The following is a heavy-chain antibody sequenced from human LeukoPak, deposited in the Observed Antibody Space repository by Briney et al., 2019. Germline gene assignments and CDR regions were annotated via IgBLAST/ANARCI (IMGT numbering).Heavy chain of an antibody. CDR3: AKSRGVAGFDY. CDR2: IKQDGSEK. CDR1: GFTFSSYW. D-gene: IGHD6-19*01. J-gene: IGHJ4*02. V-gene: IGHV3-7*03. Sequence: GGSLRLSCAASGFTFSSYWMSWVRQAPGKGLEWVANIKQDGSEKYYVDSVKGRFTISRDNSKNTLYLQMNSLRAEDTAVYYCAKSRGVAGFDYWGQGTLVTVSS.